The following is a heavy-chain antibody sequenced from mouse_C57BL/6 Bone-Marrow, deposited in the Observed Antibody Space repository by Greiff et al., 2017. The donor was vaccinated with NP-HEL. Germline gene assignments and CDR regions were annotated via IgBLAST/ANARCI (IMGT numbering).Heavy chain of an antibody. J-gene: IGHJ4*01. CDR3: ASLYYYDDGDY. V-gene: IGHV1-64*01. Sequence: QVHVKQPGAELVKPGASVKLSCKASGYTFTSYWMHWVKQRPGQGLEWIGMIHPNSGSTNYNEKFKSKATLTVDKSSSTAYMQLSSLTSEDSAVYYCASLYYYDDGDYWGQGTSVTVSS. D-gene: IGHD1-1*01. CDR2: IHPNSGST. CDR1: GYTFTSYW.